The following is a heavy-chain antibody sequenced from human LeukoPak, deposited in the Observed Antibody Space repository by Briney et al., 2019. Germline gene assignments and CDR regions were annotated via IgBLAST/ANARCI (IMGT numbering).Heavy chain of an antibody. J-gene: IGHJ5*02. D-gene: IGHD3-3*01. CDR2: IRGSGGST. CDR3: AKDPNVLRFYPNWFDP. Sequence: GGSLSLSCAASGFTFSSYAMSWDRQAAGKGLGWVSAIRGSGGSTYYADSVKGRFTISRDNSKNTLYMQMNSLRAEDTAVYYCAKDPNVLRFYPNWFDPWGQGTLVTVSS. V-gene: IGHV3-23*01. CDR1: GFTFSSYA.